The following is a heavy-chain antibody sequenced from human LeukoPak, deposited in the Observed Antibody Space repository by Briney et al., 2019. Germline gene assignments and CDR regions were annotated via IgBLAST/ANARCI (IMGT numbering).Heavy chain of an antibody. Sequence: PSETLSLTCAVYGGSFSGYYWSWIRQPPGKGQEWIGEINHSGSTNYNPSLKSRVTISVDTSKNQFSLKLSSVTAADTAVYYCARDLSGWYVYWGQGTLVTVSS. CDR1: GGSFSGYY. CDR3: ARDLSGWYVY. V-gene: IGHV4-34*01. J-gene: IGHJ4*02. D-gene: IGHD6-19*01. CDR2: INHSGST.